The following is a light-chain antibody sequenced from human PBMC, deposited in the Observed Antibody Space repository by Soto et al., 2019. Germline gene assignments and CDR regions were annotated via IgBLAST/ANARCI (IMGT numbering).Light chain of an antibody. J-gene: IGLJ2*01. CDR1: SCNVGRNNL. V-gene: IGLV2-23*01. CDR3: CSYDGSMTDVV. Sequence: QSALTQPASVSGSPGQTVTISCTGTSCNVGRNNLVSWYQQHPGTAPKLMIYASSKRPSGVSNRFSGSKSGNTASLTISGLQAEDEADYYCCSYDGSMTDVVFGAGTKLTVL. CDR2: ASS.